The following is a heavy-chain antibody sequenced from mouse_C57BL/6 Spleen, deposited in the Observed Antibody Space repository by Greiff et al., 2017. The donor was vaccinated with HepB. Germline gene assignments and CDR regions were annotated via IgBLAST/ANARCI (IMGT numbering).Heavy chain of an antibody. Sequence: QVQLQQPGAELVKPGASVKMSCKASGYTFTSYWITWVKQRPGQGLEWIGGIYPGSGSTNYNDTFKSKATLTVDTASSTAYMQLSSLTSEDSAVYYCARRNGYYRYFDYWGQGTTLTVSS. V-gene: IGHV1-55*01. CDR3: ARRNGYYRYFDY. J-gene: IGHJ2*01. CDR2: IYPGSGST. CDR1: GYTFTSYW. D-gene: IGHD2-3*01.